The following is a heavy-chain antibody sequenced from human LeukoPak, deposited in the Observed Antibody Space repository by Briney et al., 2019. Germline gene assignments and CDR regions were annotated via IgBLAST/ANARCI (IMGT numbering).Heavy chain of an antibody. D-gene: IGHD3-10*01. Sequence: ASVRVSCKASGYTFTGYYMHWVRQAPGQGLEWMGWINPNSGGTNYAQKFQGWVTMTRDTSISTAYMELSRLRSDDTAVYYCAREVENYYGSGSSHYYGMDVWGQGTTVTVSS. CDR3: AREVENYYGSGSSHYYGMDV. CDR2: INPNSGGT. V-gene: IGHV1-2*04. CDR1: GYTFTGYY. J-gene: IGHJ6*02.